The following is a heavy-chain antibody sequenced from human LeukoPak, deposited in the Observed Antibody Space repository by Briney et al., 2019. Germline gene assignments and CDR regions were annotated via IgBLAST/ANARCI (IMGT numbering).Heavy chain of an antibody. CDR3: ARVGQEWELLFDS. D-gene: IGHD4-23*01. CDR2: INPNSGGT. V-gene: IGHV1-2*02. CDR1: GYTFTGYY. Sequence: ASVKVSCKASGYTFTGYYMHWVRQAPGQGLEWMGWINPNSGGTNYAQKFQGRVTMTRDTSISTAYMELSRLRSDDTAVYYCARVGQEWELLFDSWGQGTLVTVSS. J-gene: IGHJ4*02.